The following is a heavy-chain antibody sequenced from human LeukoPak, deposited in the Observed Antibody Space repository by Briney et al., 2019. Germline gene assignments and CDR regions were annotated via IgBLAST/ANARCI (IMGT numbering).Heavy chain of an antibody. CDR2: SYYSGST. J-gene: IGHJ4*02. CDR3: ASSYCSGGSCYPYYFDY. D-gene: IGHD2-15*01. Sequence: SETLSLTCTVSGGSISSYHWNWIRQPPGKGLEWIGYSYYSGSTNYNPSLKSRVTISVDTSKNQFSLKLSSVTAADTAVYYCASSYCSGGSCYPYYFDYWGQGTLVTVSS. CDR1: GGSISSYH. V-gene: IGHV4-59*08.